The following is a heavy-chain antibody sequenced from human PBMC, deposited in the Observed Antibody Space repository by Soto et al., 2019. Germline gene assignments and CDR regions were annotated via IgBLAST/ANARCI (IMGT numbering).Heavy chain of an antibody. V-gene: IGHV4-39*01. Sequence: SETLSLTCTVSGGSISSSSYYWGWIRQPPGKGLEWIGSIYYSGSTYYNPSLKSRFTISVDTSKNQFSLKLSSVTAADTAVYYCARQDIVVVVAATPAAFDIWGQGTMVTVSS. CDR1: GGSISSSSYY. CDR3: ARQDIVVVVAATPAAFDI. CDR2: IYYSGST. J-gene: IGHJ3*02. D-gene: IGHD2-15*01.